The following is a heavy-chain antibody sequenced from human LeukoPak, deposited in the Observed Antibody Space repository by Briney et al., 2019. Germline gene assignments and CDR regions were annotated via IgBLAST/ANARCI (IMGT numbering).Heavy chain of an antibody. D-gene: IGHD3-10*01. J-gene: IGHJ4*02. CDR3: ATDRAAVESYYYDS. CDR2: ISHSGGT. Sequence: SETLSLTCSVSGDFTTNYYWSWIRQPPGGGLEWIGYISHSGGTNCYPSLESRLTISIDTSKKQFSLKLRSVTPADTAVYYCATDRAAVESYYYDSWGQGIPVTVSS. CDR1: GDFTTNYY. V-gene: IGHV4-59*01.